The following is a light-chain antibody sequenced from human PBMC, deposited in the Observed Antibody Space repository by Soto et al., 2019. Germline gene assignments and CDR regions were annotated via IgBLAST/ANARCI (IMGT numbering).Light chain of an antibody. Sequence: EIVLTQSPATLSLSPGERATLSCRASQSVSSNLAWYQQKPGQAPRLLIYGASTRATGIPARFSGSGSGTDFTLTISCLQSEDFATYYCQQYYSYPWTFGQGTKVDIK. CDR1: QSVSSN. V-gene: IGKV3-15*01. CDR3: QQYYSYPWT. CDR2: GAS. J-gene: IGKJ1*01.